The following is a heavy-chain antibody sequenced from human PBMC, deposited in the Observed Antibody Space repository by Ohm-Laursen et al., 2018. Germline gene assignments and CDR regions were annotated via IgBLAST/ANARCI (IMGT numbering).Heavy chain of an antibody. Sequence: SLRLSCTASGFTFSSYAMSWVRQAPGTGLAWVSAITPSGDSTYYADSVKGRFTISRDNSKNTLYLQMNSLRAEDTAAYYCAKDLPTSTLRRPREPFDYWGQGTLVTVSS. CDR1: GFTFSSYA. V-gene: IGHV3-23*01. CDR3: AKDLPTSTLRRPREPFDY. J-gene: IGHJ4*02. D-gene: IGHD1-14*01. CDR2: ITPSGDST.